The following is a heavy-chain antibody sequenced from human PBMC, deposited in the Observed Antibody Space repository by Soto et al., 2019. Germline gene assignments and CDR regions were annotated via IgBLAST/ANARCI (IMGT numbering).Heavy chain of an antibody. CDR2: ISGTGDNT. CDR1: GFTFSSYT. D-gene: IGHD2-15*01. J-gene: IGHJ4*02. Sequence: GGTLRLSCAASGFTFSSYTLMWVCHAPGRGLEWVSGISGTGDNTYYADSVKGRLIISRDNSKNTLYLQMKNLRAEDTAVYYCAKGFSFTLGRYSDVWRQGVLVTVSS. CDR3: AKGFSFTLGRYSDV. V-gene: IGHV3-23*01.